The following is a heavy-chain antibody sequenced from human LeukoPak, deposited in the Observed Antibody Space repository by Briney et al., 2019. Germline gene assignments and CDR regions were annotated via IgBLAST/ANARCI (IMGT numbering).Heavy chain of an antibody. Sequence: GASVKVSCKASGYTFTSYAMNWVRQAPGQGLEWMGWINTNTENPTYAQGFTGRFVFSLDTSVSTAYLQISSLKAEDTAVYYCAVSVMNGGDCFDYWGQGTLVTVSS. D-gene: IGHD2-21*01. CDR3: AVSVMNGGDCFDY. CDR2: INTNTENP. J-gene: IGHJ4*02. V-gene: IGHV7-4-1*02. CDR1: GYTFTSYA.